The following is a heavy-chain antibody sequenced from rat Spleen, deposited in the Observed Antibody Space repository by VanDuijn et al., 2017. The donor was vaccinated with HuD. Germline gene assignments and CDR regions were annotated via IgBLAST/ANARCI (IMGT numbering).Heavy chain of an antibody. J-gene: IGHJ2*01. CDR2: ISYDGGNT. Sequence: EVQLVESGGGLVQPGRSLKLSCAASGFTFSDYYMAWVRQAPTKGLEWVASISYDGGNTYYRDSVKGRFTISRHNAKSSLYLQMDSLRSEDTATYYCARLTTVAHYFDYWGQGVMVTVSS. CDR3: ARLTTVAHYFDY. V-gene: IGHV5-20*01. D-gene: IGHD1-1*01. CDR1: GFTFSDYY.